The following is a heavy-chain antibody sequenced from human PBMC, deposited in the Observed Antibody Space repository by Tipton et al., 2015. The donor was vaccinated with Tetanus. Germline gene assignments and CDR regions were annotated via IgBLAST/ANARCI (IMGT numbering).Heavy chain of an antibody. V-gene: IGHV1-46*01. Sequence: QLMQSGAEVKKPGASVKVSCKASGYTFTSYYMHWVRQAPGQGLEWMGIINPSGGSTSYAQKFQGRVTMTRDTSTSTVYMELSSLRSEAAAVYSCARVFIAVAGHNWFDPWGQGTLVTVSS. D-gene: IGHD6-19*01. CDR3: ARVFIAVAGHNWFDP. J-gene: IGHJ5*02. CDR2: INPSGGST. CDR1: GYTFTSYY.